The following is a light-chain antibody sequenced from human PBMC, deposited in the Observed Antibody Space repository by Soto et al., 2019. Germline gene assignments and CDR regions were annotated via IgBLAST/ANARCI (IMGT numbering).Light chain of an antibody. CDR1: SSNIGAGYD. CDR3: QSFVSSLSGWV. V-gene: IGLV1-40*01. Sequence: QSVLTQPPSVSGAPGQRVTISCTGGSSNIGAGYDVHWYQQLPGTAPKLLVSGNTNRPSGVPDRFSGSKSGTSGSLAITGLQAEEEADYYCQSFVSSLSGWVFGGGTKLTVL. J-gene: IGLJ3*02. CDR2: GNT.